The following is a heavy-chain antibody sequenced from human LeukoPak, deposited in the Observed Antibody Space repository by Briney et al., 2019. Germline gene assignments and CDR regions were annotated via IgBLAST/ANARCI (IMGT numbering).Heavy chain of an antibody. J-gene: IGHJ3*02. CDR3: ARGGDYYDSSGYYDDAFDI. Sequence: ASVKVSCKASGYTFTGYYMHWVRQAPGQGLEWMGWINPNSGGTNYAQKFQGRVTMTRDTSINTAYMELSRLRSGDTAVYYCARGGDYYDSSGYYDDAFDIWGQGTMVTVSS. CDR1: GYTFTGYY. CDR2: INPNSGGT. V-gene: IGHV1-2*02. D-gene: IGHD3-22*01.